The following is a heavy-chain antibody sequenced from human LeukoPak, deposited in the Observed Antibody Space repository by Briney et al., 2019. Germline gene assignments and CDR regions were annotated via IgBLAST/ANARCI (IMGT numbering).Heavy chain of an antibody. CDR3: ARATIAAAGQTPFDY. CDR2: MNPNSGNI. J-gene: IGHJ4*02. D-gene: IGHD6-13*01. CDR1: GYTFTSYD. V-gene: IGHV1-8*01. Sequence: ASVKVSCKASGYTFTSYDINWVRHATGQGLEWMGGMNPNSGNIGYAQKFQGRVTMTRNTSISTAYMELSSLRSEDTAVYYCARATIAAAGQTPFDYWGQGTLVTVSS.